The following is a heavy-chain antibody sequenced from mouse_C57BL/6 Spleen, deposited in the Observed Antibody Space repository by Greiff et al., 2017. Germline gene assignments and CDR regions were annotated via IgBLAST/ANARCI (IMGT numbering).Heavy chain of an antibody. CDR3: ANSNYDYFNY. CDR2: INPSSGYT. J-gene: IGHJ2*01. CDR1: GYTFTSYT. D-gene: IGHD2-5*01. Sequence: QVQLQQSGAELARPGASVKMSCKASGYTFTSYTMHWVKQRPGQGLEWIGYINPSSGYTKYNQKFKDKATLTADKSSSTAYMQLSSLTSEDSAVYYCANSNYDYFNYWDQGTTLTVSS. V-gene: IGHV1-4*01.